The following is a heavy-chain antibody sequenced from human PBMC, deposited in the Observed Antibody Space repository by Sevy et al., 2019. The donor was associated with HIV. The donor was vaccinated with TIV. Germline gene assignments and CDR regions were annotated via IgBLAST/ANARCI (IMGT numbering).Heavy chain of an antibody. J-gene: IGHJ4*02. CDR2: TYPGDSDT. V-gene: IGHV5-51*01. CDR1: GYRFTSYW. Sequence: GESLKISCKASGYRFTSYWIGWVRQMPGKGLEWMGITYPGDSDTRYSPSFQGQVTISADESISTAYLQWSSLKASDTAMYYCARQYYGSGSYYNSFFDYCGQGTLVTVSS. CDR3: ARQYYGSGSYYNSFFDY. D-gene: IGHD3-10*01.